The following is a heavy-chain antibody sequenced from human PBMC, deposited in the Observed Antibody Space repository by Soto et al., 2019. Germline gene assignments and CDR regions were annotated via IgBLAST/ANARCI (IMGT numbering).Heavy chain of an antibody. V-gene: IGHV3-66*01. CDR1: GFTVSSNY. J-gene: IGHJ4*01. Sequence: GGSRILSCAAAGFTVSSNYMSWVRQAPGKGLEWVSVIYSGGNTYYADSVKGRFTISRDDSRNALFLELNNLKTEDTALYYCTTRVVTTNDYWGHGTLFTVSS. CDR2: IYSGGNT. D-gene: IGHD4-4*01. CDR3: TTRVVTTNDY.